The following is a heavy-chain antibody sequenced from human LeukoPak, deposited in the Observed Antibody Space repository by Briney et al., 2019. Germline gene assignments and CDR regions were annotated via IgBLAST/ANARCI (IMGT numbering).Heavy chain of an antibody. V-gene: IGHV4-4*07. CDR2: FYASGTT. CDR1: GGSIVSHY. J-gene: IGHJ4*02. Sequence: PSETLSLTCTVSGGSIVSHYWNWIRQPAGRGLEWIGHFYASGTTNTSPSLKSRVTISVDTSKNQFSLKLSSVTAADTAVYYCARNHDYYDSSGYQGTFDYWGQGTLVTVSS. D-gene: IGHD3-22*01. CDR3: ARNHDYYDSSGYQGTFDY.